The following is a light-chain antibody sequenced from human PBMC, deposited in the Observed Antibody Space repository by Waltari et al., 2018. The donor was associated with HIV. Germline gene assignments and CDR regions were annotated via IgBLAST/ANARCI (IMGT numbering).Light chain of an antibody. V-gene: IGLV1-44*01. CDR3: AAWDDSLNGWV. Sequence: QSVLTQPPSASGTPGQRVTISCSGNSSNIGSYTVNWYQQLPGTAPKLLIYSNNQRPSGVPDRFSGSKSGTSASLAISGLQSEDEADYYCAAWDDSLNGWVFGGGTKLTVL. CDR2: SNN. J-gene: IGLJ3*02. CDR1: SSNIGSYT.